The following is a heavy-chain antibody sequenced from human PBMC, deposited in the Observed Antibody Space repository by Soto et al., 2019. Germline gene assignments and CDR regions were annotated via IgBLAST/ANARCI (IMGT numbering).Heavy chain of an antibody. CDR3: ARSHSSSWHWFDP. CDR1: GSTFSSYP. V-gene: IGHV3-30-3*01. CDR2: ISVNGNNI. Sequence: PGGSLRLSCAASGSTFSSYPMHWVRQAPGKGPEWVAVISVNGNNIHYGDSVKGRFTISRDNSKNTLYLQMSSLRVEGTAVYYCARSHSSSWHWFDPWGQGTLVTVSS. D-gene: IGHD6-13*01. J-gene: IGHJ5*02.